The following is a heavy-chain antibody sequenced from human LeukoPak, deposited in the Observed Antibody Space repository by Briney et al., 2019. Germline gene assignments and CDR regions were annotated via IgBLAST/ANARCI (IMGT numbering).Heavy chain of an antibody. CDR2: ISYDGSNK. Sequence: PGRSLRLSCAASGFTFTSYGMHWVRQAPGKGLEWVAVISYDGSNKYYADSVKGRFTISRDNSKNTLYLQMNSLRAEDTAVYYCAKVPQWSSFRFFDYWGQGTLVTVSS. J-gene: IGHJ4*02. D-gene: IGHD6-13*01. V-gene: IGHV3-30*18. CDR1: GFTFTSYG. CDR3: AKVPQWSSFRFFDY.